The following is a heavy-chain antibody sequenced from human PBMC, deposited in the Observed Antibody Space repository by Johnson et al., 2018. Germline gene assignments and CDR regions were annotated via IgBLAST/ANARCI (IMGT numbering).Heavy chain of an antibody. J-gene: IGHJ6*02. CDR3: AKGVKVVHYNMDV. D-gene: IGHD2-15*01. CDR2: ISGSGSST. Sequence: EVQLVETGGGLVQPGGSLRLSCAASGFIFTSYAMTWVRQAPGPRLEWVSTISGSGSSTYYADSVKGRFTISRDNSKNTVYLQRNSLGAEDTAVYYCAKGVKVVHYNMDVWGQGTTVTVSS. CDR1: GFIFTSYA. V-gene: IGHV3-23*04.